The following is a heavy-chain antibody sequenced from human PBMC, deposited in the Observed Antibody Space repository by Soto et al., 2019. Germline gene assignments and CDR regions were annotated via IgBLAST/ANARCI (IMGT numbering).Heavy chain of an antibody. CDR3: AYTRGTVTKT. J-gene: IGHJ5*02. D-gene: IGHD4-17*01. CDR2: IYWDDDK. V-gene: IGHV2-5*02. Sequence: QITLRESGPTLVKPTQTLTLTCSFSGLSLSTIGVGVAWIRQPPGKALEWLTLIYWDDDKRYSPSLKSRLTITKDTSKNQVVLRVTNMDPVDTAPYYCAYTRGTVTKTWGQGTLVSVSS. CDR1: GLSLSTIGVG.